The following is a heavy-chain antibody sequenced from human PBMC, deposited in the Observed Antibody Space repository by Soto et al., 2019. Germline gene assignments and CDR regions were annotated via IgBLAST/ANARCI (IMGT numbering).Heavy chain of an antibody. D-gene: IGHD1-26*01. V-gene: IGHV4-59*01. CDR2: IYYSGST. CDR3: ARDFNSGSLDI. J-gene: IGHJ3*02. CDR1: GGSISSCC. Sequence: SETLSLTCTVSGGSISSCCWSWIRQPPGKGLEWIGYIYYSGSTNYDPSLKSRVTISVDTSKNQFSLKLSSVTAADTAVYYCARDFNSGSLDIWGQGTMVTVSS.